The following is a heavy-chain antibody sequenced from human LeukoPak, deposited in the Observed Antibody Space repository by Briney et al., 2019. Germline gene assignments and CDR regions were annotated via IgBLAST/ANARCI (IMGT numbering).Heavy chain of an antibody. Sequence: GGSLRLSCAASGFTVSSNYMSWVRQVPGKGLEWVSSITSGGDYIYYADSVKGRFTTSRDNAKNSLSLQLNSLRVEDTAVYYCARGHYDVLAASYKWTPDYWGQGTLVTVSS. J-gene: IGHJ4*02. CDR1: GFTVSSNY. CDR2: ITSGGDYI. D-gene: IGHD3-9*01. CDR3: ARGHYDVLAASYKWTPDY. V-gene: IGHV3-21*01.